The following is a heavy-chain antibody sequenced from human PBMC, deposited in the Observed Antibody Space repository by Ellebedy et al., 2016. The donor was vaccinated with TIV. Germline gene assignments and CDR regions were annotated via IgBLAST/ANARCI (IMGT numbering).Heavy chain of an antibody. CDR1: GYTFTYYY. CDR2: INPSDGST. J-gene: IGHJ5*01. CDR3: ARDDKEQLVGGPRWFDS. Sequence: ASVKVSCKASGYTFTYYYMHWVRQAPGQGLEWMGIINPSDGSTTYAQKFQGRVTMTRDTSTNTVYMEVSSLISEDTAVYYCARDDKEQLVGGPRWFDSWGQGTQVTVSS. D-gene: IGHD6-13*01. V-gene: IGHV1-46*01.